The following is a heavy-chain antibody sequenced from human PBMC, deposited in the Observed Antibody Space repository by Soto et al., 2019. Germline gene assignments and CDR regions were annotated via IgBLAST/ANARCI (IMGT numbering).Heavy chain of an antibody. CDR1: GGSIDRSNYC. D-gene: IGHD3-22*01. J-gene: IGHJ4*02. CDR3: ARHFVAVVIKGWGY. Sequence: PSETLSLTCTFSGGSIDRSNYCWDWIRQPPGKGLEWIGTTYYNGNAYYNPSLKSRVTMSVDTSKNQFSLKLISVTAADTAVYYCARHFVAVVIKGWGYWGQGTLVTVSS. CDR2: TYYNGNA. V-gene: IGHV4-39*01.